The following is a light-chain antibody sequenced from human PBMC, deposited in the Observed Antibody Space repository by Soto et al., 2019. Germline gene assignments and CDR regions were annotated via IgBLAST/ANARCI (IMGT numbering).Light chain of an antibody. CDR2: EVN. Sequence: QSALTQPPSASGSPGQSVTISCTGTSSDVGGYNYVSWFQQHPGKAPKLIIHEVNQRPSGVPDRFSGSKSGNTASLTVSGLQAEDEATYYCSSSGGYNNVVFGTGTKVTV. V-gene: IGLV2-8*01. CDR3: SSSGGYNNVV. J-gene: IGLJ1*01. CDR1: SSDVGGYNY.